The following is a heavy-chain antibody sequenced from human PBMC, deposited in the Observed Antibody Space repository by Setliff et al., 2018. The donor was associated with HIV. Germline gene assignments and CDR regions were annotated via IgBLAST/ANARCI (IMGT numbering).Heavy chain of an antibody. J-gene: IGHJ6*02. CDR1: GGSISSDNW. CDR2: IYHSEYT. D-gene: IGHD2-2*01. CDR3: ARGHCSGTNCYGVDYYGMDV. V-gene: IGHV4-4*02. Sequence: SETLSLTCAVSGGSISSDNWWTWVRQPPGKGLEWIGEIYHSEYTNYNASLKSRVSMSVDKSKNQFSLKLTSVTAADTSVYYCARGHCSGTNCYGVDYYGMDVWGQGTTVTVSS.